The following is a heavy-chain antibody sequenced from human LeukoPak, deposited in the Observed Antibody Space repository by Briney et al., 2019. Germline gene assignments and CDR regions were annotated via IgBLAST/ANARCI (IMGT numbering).Heavy chain of an antibody. Sequence: GGSLRHSCAASGFTFSSYAMSLVRQAPGKGLEWVSSISSGGGSTYYADSVKGRFTISRDNSKNTLYLQMNSLRAEDAAVYYCVKDRTGNYVAWFDPWGQGTLVTVSS. CDR1: GFTFSSYA. J-gene: IGHJ5*02. CDR2: ISSGGGST. V-gene: IGHV3-23*01. CDR3: VKDRTGNYVAWFDP. D-gene: IGHD4-11*01.